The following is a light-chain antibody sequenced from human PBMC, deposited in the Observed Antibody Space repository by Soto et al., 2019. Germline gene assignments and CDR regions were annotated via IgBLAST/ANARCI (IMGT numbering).Light chain of an antibody. V-gene: IGKV3-20*01. Sequence: EFVLTQSPGTLSLSPGERATLSCRASQSVSSSFLAWYQQKPGQAPRILIYGASTRATGSPDGFSGSGSVTEFTLTTSSLEPEDFAVYYCQQYGSSPPLTFGGGTKVEIK. CDR1: QSVSSSF. CDR2: GAS. CDR3: QQYGSSPPLT. J-gene: IGKJ4*01.